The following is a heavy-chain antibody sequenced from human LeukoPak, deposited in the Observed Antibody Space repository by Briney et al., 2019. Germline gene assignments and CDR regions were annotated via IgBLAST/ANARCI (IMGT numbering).Heavy chain of an antibody. J-gene: IGHJ4*02. Sequence: QPGGSLRLSCGASGFNFRDDWMHWVRQAPGKGLVWLSGIKVNGDGIGYADSVRGRFTISRDNDKNTLYLQMRSLRAEDTAVYYCVRDAPGTTPFDHWGQGTLVTVSS. CDR1: GFNFRDDW. CDR3: VRDAPGTTPFDH. D-gene: IGHD1-7*01. V-gene: IGHV3-74*01. CDR2: IKVNGDGI.